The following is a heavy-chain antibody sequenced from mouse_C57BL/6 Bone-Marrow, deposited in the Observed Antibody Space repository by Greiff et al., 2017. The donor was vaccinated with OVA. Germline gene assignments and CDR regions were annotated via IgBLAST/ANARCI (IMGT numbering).Heavy chain of an antibody. D-gene: IGHD1-1*01. J-gene: IGHJ1*03. CDR1: GFNIKDDY. CDR3: TTHYGSSYWYVDV. V-gene: IGHV14-4*01. CDR2: IDPENGDT. Sequence: EVQRVESGAELVRPGASVKLSCTASGFNIKDDYMHWVKQRPEQGLEWIGWIDPENGDTEYASKFQGKATITADTSSNTAYLQLSSLTSEDTAVYYCTTHYGSSYWYVDVWGTGTTVTVSS.